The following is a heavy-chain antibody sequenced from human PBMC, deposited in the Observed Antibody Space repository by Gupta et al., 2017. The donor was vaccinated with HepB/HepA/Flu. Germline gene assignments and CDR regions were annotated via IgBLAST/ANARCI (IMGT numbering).Heavy chain of an antibody. CDR3: ARGGPHNWFDP. V-gene: IGHV4-34*01. CDR2: INHSGST. J-gene: IGHJ5*02. Sequence: QVHLLQRGAGLLKPSETLSLTCAIYDGSFSAYYSSWIRPSPGKGLEWIGEINHSGSTNYNPSLKSRVTISLDTSKNQFSLKLTSVTAADTAVYYCARGGPHNWFDPWGQGTLVTVSS. CDR1: DGSFSAYY.